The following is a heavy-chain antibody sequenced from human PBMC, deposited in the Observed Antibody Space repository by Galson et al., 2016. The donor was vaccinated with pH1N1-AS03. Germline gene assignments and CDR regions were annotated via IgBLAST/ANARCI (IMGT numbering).Heavy chain of an antibody. D-gene: IGHD3-10*01. J-gene: IGHJ6*02. CDR1: GYTFTTYG. CDR2: ISTYDGKT. V-gene: IGHV1-18*01. Sequence: SVKVSCKAFGYTFTTYGISWVRQAPGHGLEWMGWISTYDGKTNYAQKLQGRVSMTTDTSTNTAYLGLRSLTSGDTAVYYCARGGAVRGLLNYFHYYGLDVWGQGTTVTVS. CDR3: ARGGAVRGLLNYFHYYGLDV.